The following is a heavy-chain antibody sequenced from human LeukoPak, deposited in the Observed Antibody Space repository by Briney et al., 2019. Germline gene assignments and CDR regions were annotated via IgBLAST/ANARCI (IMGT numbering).Heavy chain of an antibody. J-gene: IGHJ4*02. CDR2: IYYGGST. CDR1: GGSISSYY. V-gene: IGHV4-59*01. D-gene: IGHD6-19*01. Sequence: SETLSLTCTVSGGSISSYYWSWIRQPPGKGLEWVGYIYYGGSTNYNRSLKSRVTISVDTSKNQFSLTLSSVTAADTAVYYCARRNVGYRSGQLDYWGQGTLVTVSS. CDR3: ARRNVGYRSGQLDY.